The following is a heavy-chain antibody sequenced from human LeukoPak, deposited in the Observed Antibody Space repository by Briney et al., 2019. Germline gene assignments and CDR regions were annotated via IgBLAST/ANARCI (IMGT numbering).Heavy chain of an antibody. Sequence: GGSLRLSCAASGFTFTSYSMNWVRQAPGKGLEWVSTISGGGGSTYYADSVKGRFTISRDNAKNSLHLQMSNLRAEDTAVYFCARGVGLDVWGQGATVTVSS. J-gene: IGHJ6*02. D-gene: IGHD3-16*01. CDR3: ARGVGLDV. V-gene: IGHV3-23*01. CDR1: GFTFTSYS. CDR2: ISGGGGST.